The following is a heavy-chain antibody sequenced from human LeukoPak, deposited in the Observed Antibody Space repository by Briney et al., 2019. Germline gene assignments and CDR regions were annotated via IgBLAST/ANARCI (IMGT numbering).Heavy chain of an antibody. D-gene: IGHD5-12*01. J-gene: IGHJ1*01. V-gene: IGHV1-18*01. Sequence: GASVKVSCKASGYTVTSYGISWVRQAPGQGLEWMGWISAYNGNTNYAQKLQGRVTMTTDTSTSTAYMELRSLRSDDTAVYYCARGAPTDIVRGYFQHWGQGTLVTVSS. CDR1: GYTVTSYG. CDR2: ISAYNGNT. CDR3: ARGAPTDIVRGYFQH.